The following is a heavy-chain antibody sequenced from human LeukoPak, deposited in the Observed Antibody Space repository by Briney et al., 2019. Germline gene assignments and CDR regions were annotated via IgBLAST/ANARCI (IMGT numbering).Heavy chain of an antibody. CDR3: ARPTLTGYSSGFGY. V-gene: IGHV5-51*01. CDR1: GYSFTTYW. CDR2: ITPGNSDT. Sequence: GESLKISCKGSGYSFTTYWIGWVRQMPGRGLEWMAIITPGNSDTQYSPSLQGQVTISADKSISTAYLQWSSLKASDTAIYYGARPTLTGYSSGFGYWGQGTLVTVSS. J-gene: IGHJ4*02. D-gene: IGHD6-19*01.